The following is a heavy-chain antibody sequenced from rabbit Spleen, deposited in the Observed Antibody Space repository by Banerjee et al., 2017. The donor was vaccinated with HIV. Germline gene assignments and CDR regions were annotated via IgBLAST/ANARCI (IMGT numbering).Heavy chain of an antibody. D-gene: IGHD6-1*01. Sequence: QEQLEESGGDLVKPEGSLTLTCTASGFSFSSSYWICWVRQAPGKGLEWIACMWTGSSGSTYYANWAKGRFTISKTSSTTVTLQMTSLTGADTATYFCARGDGGAAAYGLYLWGPVTLVTVS. CDR2: MWTGSSGST. V-gene: IGHV1S45*01. CDR3: ARGDGGAAAYGLYL. CDR1: GFSFSSSYW. J-gene: IGHJ4*01.